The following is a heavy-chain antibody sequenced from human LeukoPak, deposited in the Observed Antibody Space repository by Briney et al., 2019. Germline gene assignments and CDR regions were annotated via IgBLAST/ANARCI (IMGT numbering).Heavy chain of an antibody. CDR1: GFTFSSYW. CDR2: IKYDGSST. J-gene: IGHJ4*02. V-gene: IGHV3-74*01. D-gene: IGHD2-21*02. CDR3: APYSVTATSAFDY. Sequence: PGGSLRLSCAASGFTFSSYWMHWVRQAPGKGLVWVSRIKYDGSSTNHADSVKGRFTISRDNAKNTLYLQMNSLRAEDTAVYYCAPYSVTATSAFDYWGQGTLVTVSS.